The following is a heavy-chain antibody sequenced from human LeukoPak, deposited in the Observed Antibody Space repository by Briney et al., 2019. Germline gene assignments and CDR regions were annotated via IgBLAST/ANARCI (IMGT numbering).Heavy chain of an antibody. CDR2: ISSSGSTI. Sequence: GGSLRLSCAASGFTFSSYEMNWVRQAPGKGLEWVSYISSSGSTICYADSVKGRFTISRDNAKNSLYLQMNSLRAEDTAVYYCAREGYCSSTSCYGGWFDPWGQGTLVTVSS. D-gene: IGHD2-2*01. CDR3: AREGYCSSTSCYGGWFDP. CDR1: GFTFSSYE. V-gene: IGHV3-48*03. J-gene: IGHJ5*02.